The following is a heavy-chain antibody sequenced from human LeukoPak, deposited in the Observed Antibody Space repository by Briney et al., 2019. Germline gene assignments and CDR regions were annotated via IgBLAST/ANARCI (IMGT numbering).Heavy chain of an antibody. J-gene: IGHJ4*02. CDR3: ARGKDPRVGSPVPDY. D-gene: IGHD3-10*01. Sequence: SETPSLTCSVSGGSISTYHWSWIRQTLGKGLDWIGYIHYSGSTRYNPSLKSRVTISVDTSKNQFSLKLRSVTAADTAVYYCARGKDPRVGSPVPDYWGQGILVTVSS. V-gene: IGHV4-59*01. CDR2: IHYSGST. CDR1: GGSISTYH.